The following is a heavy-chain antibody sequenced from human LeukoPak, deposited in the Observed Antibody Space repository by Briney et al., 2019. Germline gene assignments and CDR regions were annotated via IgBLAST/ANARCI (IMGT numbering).Heavy chain of an antibody. CDR2: ISTSISTI. Sequence: GGSLRLSCTASGFTFSRYAMNWVRQASGKGLEWVSYISTSISTIYYADSVKGRFTISRDNAKNSLYLQMNSLRAEDTAVYYCARDAAWSGYYDAFDIWGQGTMVTVSS. D-gene: IGHD3-3*01. V-gene: IGHV3-48*01. J-gene: IGHJ3*02. CDR1: GFTFSRYA. CDR3: ARDAAWSGYYDAFDI.